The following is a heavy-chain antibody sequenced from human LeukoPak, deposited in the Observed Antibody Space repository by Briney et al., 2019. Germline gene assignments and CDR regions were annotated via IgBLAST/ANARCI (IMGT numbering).Heavy chain of an antibody. CDR1: GRSVSSGRYY. Sequence: SEPLSLLCTVSGRSVSSGRYYWSWVRQPPGKGLEWIVYIYYSGSTHYNPSLKSRVTISVDTDKNQFSRKLSSVTAADTAVYYCARSIMITSQFDDWGQGTLVTVCS. CDR3: ARSIMITSQFDD. CDR2: IYYSGST. D-gene: IGHD3-16*01. J-gene: IGHJ4*02. V-gene: IGHV4-61*01.